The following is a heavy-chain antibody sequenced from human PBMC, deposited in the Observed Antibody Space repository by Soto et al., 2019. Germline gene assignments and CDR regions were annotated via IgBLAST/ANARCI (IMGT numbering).Heavy chain of an antibody. CDR2: IGASNGNT. Sequence: QVQLVQSGAEVKQPGASVKVSCKASGYTFSSHGISWVRQAPGQGLEWMGWIGASNGNTNSAQKLQGRVTMTTDTATSTAYMELRGLRSDDTAVYYCARCDNGSYASDCWGQGTLVTVSS. V-gene: IGHV1-18*01. CDR3: ARCDNGSYASDC. D-gene: IGHD1-26*01. CDR1: GYTFSSHG. J-gene: IGHJ4*02.